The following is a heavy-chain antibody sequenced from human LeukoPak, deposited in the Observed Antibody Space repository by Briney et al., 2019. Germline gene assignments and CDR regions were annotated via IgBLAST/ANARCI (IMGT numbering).Heavy chain of an antibody. CDR3: TRPGPERVAGSDY. V-gene: IGHV3-73*01. D-gene: IGHD6-19*01. J-gene: IGHJ4*02. CDR1: GFTFSGSA. Sequence: GGSLRLSCAASGFTFSGSAMHWVRQASGKGLEWVGRIRSKANSYATAYAASVKGRFTISRDDSKNTAYLQMNSLKTEDTAVYYCTRPGPERVAGSDYWGQGTLVTVSS. CDR2: IRSKANSYAT.